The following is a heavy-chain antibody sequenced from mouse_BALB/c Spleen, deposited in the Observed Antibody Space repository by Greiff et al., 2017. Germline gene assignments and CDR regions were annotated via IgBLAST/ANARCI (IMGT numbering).Heavy chain of an antibody. CDR2: ISYSGST. V-gene: IGHV3-2*02. Sequence: EVQLKQSGPGLVKPSQSLSLTCTVTGYSITSDYAWNWIRQFPGNKLEWMGYISYSGSTSYNPSLKSRISITRDTSKNQFFLQLNSVTTEDTATYYCARTMINSFAYWGQGTLVTVSA. J-gene: IGHJ3*01. D-gene: IGHD2-4*01. CDR1: GYSITSDYA. CDR3: ARTMINSFAY.